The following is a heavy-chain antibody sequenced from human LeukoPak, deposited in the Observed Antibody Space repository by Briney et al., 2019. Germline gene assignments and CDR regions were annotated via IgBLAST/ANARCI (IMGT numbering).Heavy chain of an antibody. CDR3: ARGIAVAGHYYFDY. Sequence: GGSLRLSCAASGFTFSSYEMNWVRQAPGKGLEWVAYINSSGSTIYYADSVKGRFTISRDNAKNSLYLQMNSLRAEDTAVYYCARGIAVAGHYYFDYWGQGTLVTVSS. D-gene: IGHD6-19*01. CDR2: INSSGSTI. CDR1: GFTFSSYE. V-gene: IGHV3-48*03. J-gene: IGHJ4*02.